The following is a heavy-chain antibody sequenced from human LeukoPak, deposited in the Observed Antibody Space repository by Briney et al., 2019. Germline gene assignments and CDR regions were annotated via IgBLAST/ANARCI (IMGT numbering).Heavy chain of an antibody. CDR3: AREYYVGAAAVFDY. CDR1: GGSISSYY. D-gene: IGHD6-13*01. J-gene: IGHJ4*02. V-gene: IGHV4-59*01. CDR2: TYYSGST. Sequence: SETLSLTCTVSGGSISSYYWSWIRQPPGKGLEWIGYTYYSGSTNYNPSLKSRVTISVDTSKNQFSLKLSSVTAADTAVYYCAREYYVGAAAVFDYWGQGTLVTVSS.